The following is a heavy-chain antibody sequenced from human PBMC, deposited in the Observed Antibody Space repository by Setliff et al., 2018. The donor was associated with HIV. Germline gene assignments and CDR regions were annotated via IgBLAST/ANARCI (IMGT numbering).Heavy chain of an antibody. CDR3: ARPVEMANREFDY. CDR1: GASINGGRFY. Sequence: SETLSLTCNVLGASINGGRFYWGWIRQPPGKALEWLGSVFHSGSTYYNPSLKSRVTISVDTSKNQFSLKLSSVTAADTAVYYCARPVEMANREFDYWGQGTLVTVSS. J-gene: IGHJ4*02. V-gene: IGHV4-39*01. D-gene: IGHD1-26*01. CDR2: VFHSGST.